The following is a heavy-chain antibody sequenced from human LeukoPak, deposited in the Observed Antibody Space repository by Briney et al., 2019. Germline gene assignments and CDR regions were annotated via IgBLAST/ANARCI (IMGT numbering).Heavy chain of an antibody. J-gene: IGHJ4*02. Sequence: SETLSLTCTVSGGSISSYYWRWIRQPPGKGLEWIGNIHYSGSTNYNPSLKSRVTISVDTSKNQFSLKLSSVTAADTALYYCARQITVPGKTLLDSWGQGTLVTVSS. CDR1: GGSISSYY. CDR2: IHYSGST. D-gene: IGHD6-19*01. V-gene: IGHV4-59*08. CDR3: ARQITVPGKTLLDS.